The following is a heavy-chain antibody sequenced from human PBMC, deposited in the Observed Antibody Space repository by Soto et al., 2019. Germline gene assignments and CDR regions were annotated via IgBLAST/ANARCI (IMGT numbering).Heavy chain of an antibody. CDR3: AKVFEDIVVVPAARGYYFDY. CDR1: GFTFSSYA. Sequence: GGSLRLSCAASGFTFSSYAMSWVRQAPGKGLEWVSAISGSGGSTYYADSVKGRFTISRDNSKNTLYLQMNSLRAEDTAVYYCAKVFEDIVVVPAARGYYFDYWGQGTLVTVSS. V-gene: IGHV3-23*01. CDR2: ISGSGGST. D-gene: IGHD2-2*01. J-gene: IGHJ4*02.